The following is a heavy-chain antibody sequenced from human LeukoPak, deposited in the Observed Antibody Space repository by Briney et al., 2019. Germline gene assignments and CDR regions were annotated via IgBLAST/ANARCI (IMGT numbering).Heavy chain of an antibody. J-gene: IGHJ4*02. D-gene: IGHD3-9*01. CDR2: IKQDGSEK. Sequence: AGGSLRLSCAASGFTFSSYWMSWVRQAPGKGLEWVANIKQDGSEKYYVDSVKGRFTISRDNAKNSLYLQMNSLRAEDTAVYYCAREGGWLRYFGWFPFDYWGQGTLVTVSS. V-gene: IGHV3-7*03. CDR3: AREGGWLRYFGWFPFDY. CDR1: GFTFSSYW.